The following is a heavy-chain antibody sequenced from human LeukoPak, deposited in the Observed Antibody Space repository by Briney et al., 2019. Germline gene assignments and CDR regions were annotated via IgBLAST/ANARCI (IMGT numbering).Heavy chain of an antibody. D-gene: IGHD3-10*01. CDR1: GDSVSSHSAA. CDR3: ARDSDYYASGTYYRVGFDP. CDR2: TYYRSKWFN. Sequence: SQTLSLTCAISGDSVSSHSAAWNWIRQSPSRGLEWLGRTYYRSKWFNDYAVSVKSRLTINADTSKNQFSLPLNSVSPEDTAVYYCARDSDYYASGTYYRVGFDPWGQGTLVTVSS. J-gene: IGHJ5*02. V-gene: IGHV6-1*01.